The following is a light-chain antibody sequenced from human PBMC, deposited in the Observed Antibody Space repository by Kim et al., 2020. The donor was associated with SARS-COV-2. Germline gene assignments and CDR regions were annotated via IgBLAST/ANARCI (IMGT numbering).Light chain of an antibody. J-gene: IGLJ2*01. V-gene: IGLV1-40*01. CDR1: SSNIGAGYD. CDR3: QSYDSSLSASV. Sequence: QKVTISCTGSSSNIGAGYDVHWYQQLPGTAPKLLIYANSNRPSRVPDRFSGSKSGTSASLTITGLQAEDEADYYCQSYDSSLSASVFGGGTQLTVL. CDR2: ANS.